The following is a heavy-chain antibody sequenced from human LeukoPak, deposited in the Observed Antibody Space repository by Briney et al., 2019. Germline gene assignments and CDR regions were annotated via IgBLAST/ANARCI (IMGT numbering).Heavy chain of an antibody. D-gene: IGHD2-2*02. J-gene: IGHJ4*02. CDR2: ISGSGGST. CDR3: AKATRYCSSTSCYKILYFDY. Sequence: PGGSLRLSCAASGFTFSSYAMSWVRQAPGKGLEWVSAISGSGGSTYYADSVKGRFTISRDNSKNTLYLQMNSLRAEDTAVYYCAKATRYCSSTSCYKILYFDYWGRGTLVTVSS. CDR1: GFTFSSYA. V-gene: IGHV3-23*01.